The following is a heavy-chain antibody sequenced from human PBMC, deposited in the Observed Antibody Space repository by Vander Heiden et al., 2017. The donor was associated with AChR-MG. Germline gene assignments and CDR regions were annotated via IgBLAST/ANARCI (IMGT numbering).Heavy chain of an antibody. Sequence: QLQLQESGPGLVKPSETLSLTCTVSGGSISSSSYYWGWIRQPPGKGLEWIGGIYYSGSTYYNPSLKSRVTISVDTSKNQFSLKLSSVTAADTAVYYCARDLPSGYYRIAFDIWGQGTMVTVSS. CDR2: IYYSGST. CDR1: GGSISSSSYY. D-gene: IGHD3-22*01. CDR3: ARDLPSGYYRIAFDI. V-gene: IGHV4-39*01. J-gene: IGHJ3*02.